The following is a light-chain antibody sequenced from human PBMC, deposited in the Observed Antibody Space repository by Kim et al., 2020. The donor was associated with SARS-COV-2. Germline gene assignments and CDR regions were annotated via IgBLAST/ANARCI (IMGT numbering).Light chain of an antibody. V-gene: IGLV3-21*04. CDR1: DIGSKS. Sequence: SYELTQPPSVSVAPGKTAWITCGGNDIGSKSVHXYQQKPGQAPILVIYYDRERPSGIPERFSGSKSGNTATLTISRVEAGDEADFYCQVWDSSNNHPVFG. J-gene: IGLJ3*02. CDR2: YDR. CDR3: QVWDSSNNHPV.